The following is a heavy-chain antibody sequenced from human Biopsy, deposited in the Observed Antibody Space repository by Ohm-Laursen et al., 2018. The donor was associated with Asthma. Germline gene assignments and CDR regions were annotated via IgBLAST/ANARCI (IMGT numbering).Heavy chain of an antibody. D-gene: IGHD6-13*01. J-gene: IGHJ6*02. CDR3: VRGSSSWHHGPFHYYYGLDV. CDR2: IYYSGTT. V-gene: IGHV4-39*01. Sequence: GTLSLTCSLSSGSGGYMRSGNYYWGWIRQPPGKGLEWIGSIYYSGTTYYNPSLESRVTVYADTSKNQFSLKLTSLTAADTAVYYCVRGSSSWHHGPFHYYYGLDVWGQGTTATVSS. CDR1: SGSGGYMRSGNYY.